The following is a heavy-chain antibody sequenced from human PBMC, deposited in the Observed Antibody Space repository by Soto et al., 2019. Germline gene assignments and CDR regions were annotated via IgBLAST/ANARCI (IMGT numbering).Heavy chain of an antibody. D-gene: IGHD1-26*01. CDR2: IIPLFGTT. CDR3: ARDHGRSWYNWFDP. V-gene: IGHV1-69*18. CDR1: GGTFSSYG. J-gene: IGHJ5*02. Sequence: QVLLVQSGAEVKKPGSSVKVSCKASGGTFSSYGISWVRQTPGRGLEWMGRIIPLFGTTNYAQNFRGRITVTADESTSTVYMELRSVSFEDTDIYYCARDHGRSWYNWFDPWGQGTLVTVSS.